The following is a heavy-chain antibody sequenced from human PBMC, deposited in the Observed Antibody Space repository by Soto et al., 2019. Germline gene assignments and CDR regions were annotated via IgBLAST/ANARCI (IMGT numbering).Heavy chain of an antibody. CDR3: ARTHRNRYSSSWYGWFDP. CDR1: GGSISSYY. D-gene: IGHD6-13*01. CDR2: IYYSGST. Sequence: SETLSLTCTVSGGSISSYYWSWIRQPPGKGLEWIGYIYYSGSTNYNPSLKSRVTISVDTSKNQFSLKLSSVTAADTAVYYCARTHRNRYSSSWYGWFDPWGQGTLVTVSS. V-gene: IGHV4-59*08. J-gene: IGHJ5*02.